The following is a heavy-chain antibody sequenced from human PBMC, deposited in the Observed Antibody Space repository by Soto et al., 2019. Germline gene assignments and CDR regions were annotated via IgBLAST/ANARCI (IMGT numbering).Heavy chain of an antibody. CDR3: TTENDSSGYYPPTYGMDV. D-gene: IGHD3-22*01. Sequence: PGGSLRLSCAASGFTFSNAWMNWVRQAPGKGLEWVGRIKSKTDGGTTDYAAPVKGRFTISRDDSKNTLYLQMNSLKTEDTAVYYCTTENDSSGYYPPTYGMDVWGQGTTVTVSS. J-gene: IGHJ6*02. V-gene: IGHV3-15*07. CDR2: IKSKTDGGTT. CDR1: GFTFSNAW.